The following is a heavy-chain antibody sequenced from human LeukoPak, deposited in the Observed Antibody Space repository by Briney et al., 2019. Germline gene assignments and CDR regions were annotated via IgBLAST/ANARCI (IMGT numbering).Heavy chain of an antibody. Sequence: PGGSLRLSCAASGFTFSSYWMSWVRQAPGKGLEWVANIKQDGSEKYYVDSVKGRFTISRDNSKNTLYLQMNSLRAEDTAVYYCAKIDYDSSAYRTLDYWGQGTLVTVSS. V-gene: IGHV3-7*03. D-gene: IGHD3-22*01. CDR1: GFTFSSYW. CDR2: IKQDGSEK. J-gene: IGHJ4*02. CDR3: AKIDYDSSAYRTLDY.